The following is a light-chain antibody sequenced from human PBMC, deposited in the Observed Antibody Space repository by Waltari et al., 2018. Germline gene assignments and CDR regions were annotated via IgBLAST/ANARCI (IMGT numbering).Light chain of an antibody. V-gene: IGKV3-20*01. CDR3: QKYGTLPAT. Sequence: IVLTQSPAPLPLSTGARATLTCRASQSVSRTLTWYQQRPGQAPRLLIYDASSRATGIPDRFSGSGSGTDFSLTISRLEPEDFAVYYCQKYGTLPATFGQGTKVEVK. CDR2: DAS. CDR1: QSVSRT. J-gene: IGKJ1*01.